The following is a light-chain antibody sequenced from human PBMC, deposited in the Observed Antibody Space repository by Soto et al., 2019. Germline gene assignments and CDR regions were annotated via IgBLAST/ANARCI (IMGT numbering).Light chain of an antibody. CDR3: QQRSNWLT. CDR2: DAS. J-gene: IGKJ4*01. V-gene: IGKV3-11*01. CDR1: QSVSSY. Sequence: EIVLTQSPATLSLSPGERATLSCRASQSVSSYLAWYQQKPGQAPRLLISDASNRATGIPARFSGSGSGTDFTLTISSREPEDFAVYYCQQRSNWLTFGGGTKVGIK.